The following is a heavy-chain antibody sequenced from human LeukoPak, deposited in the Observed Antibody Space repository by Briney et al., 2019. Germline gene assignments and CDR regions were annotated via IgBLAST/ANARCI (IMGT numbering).Heavy chain of an antibody. J-gene: IGHJ4*02. CDR1: GFTFSNYA. V-gene: IGHV3-30*01. CDR2: ISYLGTNK. Sequence: PGGSLRLSCAASGFTFSNYAMHWVRQAPGKGLEWVTVISYLGTNKFYADSVKGRFTISRDNSNNTLYLQMNSLRSGDTAIYYWAKSKRWADNRPRIDYWGQGTLVTVSS. CDR3: AKSKRWADNRPRIDY. D-gene: IGHD1-14*01.